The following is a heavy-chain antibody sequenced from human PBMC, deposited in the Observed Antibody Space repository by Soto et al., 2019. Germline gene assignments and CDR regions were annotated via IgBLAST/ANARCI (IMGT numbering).Heavy chain of an antibody. CDR3: AIGHSLGK. J-gene: IGHJ4*02. Sequence: EVQLVDSGGALVQPGESLRLSCAASGFTFSDYLMTWVRQAPGKGLEWVATIKQDGNEKYYVDSVKGRFTISSDNAKNPLYLQFNALSAEDTAVYYCAIGHSLGKWCQGTLVTVSS. CDR2: IKQDGNEK. D-gene: IGHD1-26*01. CDR1: GFTFSDYL. V-gene: IGHV3-7*01.